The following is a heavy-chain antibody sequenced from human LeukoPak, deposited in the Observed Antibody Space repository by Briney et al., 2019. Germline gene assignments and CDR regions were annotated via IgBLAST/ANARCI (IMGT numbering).Heavy chain of an antibody. J-gene: IGHJ5*02. CDR2: IYYSGST. CDR3: ARGHYTNWFDP. CDR1: GGSISGYY. D-gene: IGHD4-11*01. V-gene: IGHV4-59*01. Sequence: SETLSLTCSVSGGSISGYYWNWIRLPPGKGLEWIGYIYYSGSTNYNPSLKSRVTISVDTSKNQFSLKLNSVTAADTAVYYCARGHYTNWFDPWGQGTLVTVSS.